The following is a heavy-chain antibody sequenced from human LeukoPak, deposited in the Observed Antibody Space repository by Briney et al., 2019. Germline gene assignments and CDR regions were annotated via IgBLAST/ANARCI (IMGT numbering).Heavy chain of an antibody. Sequence: GGSLRLSCAASGFTFHRHWLSCVRHAPGKGLEGVAHIKQDGGEKYYFDSLKGRFTISRDNAKNSLSLQMNSLRAEDTAVYYCARENDDSNYVFDYWGQGTLVTVSS. CDR1: GFTFHRHW. V-gene: IGHV3-7*01. CDR3: ARENDDSNYVFDY. D-gene: IGHD4-11*01. J-gene: IGHJ4*02. CDR2: IKQDGGEK.